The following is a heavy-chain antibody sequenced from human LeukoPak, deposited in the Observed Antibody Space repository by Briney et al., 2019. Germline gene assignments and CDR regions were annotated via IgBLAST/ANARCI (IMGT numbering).Heavy chain of an antibody. CDR1: GGSFSGYY. CDR3: ARGSLDIVVVPANWFDP. Sequence: PSETLSLTCAVYGGSFSGYYWSWIRQPPGKGLEWIGEINHSGSTNYNPSLKSRVTISVDTSKNQFSLNLSSVTAADTAVYYCARGSLDIVVVPANWFDPWGQGTLVTVSS. J-gene: IGHJ5*02. V-gene: IGHV4-34*01. D-gene: IGHD2-2*03. CDR2: INHSGST.